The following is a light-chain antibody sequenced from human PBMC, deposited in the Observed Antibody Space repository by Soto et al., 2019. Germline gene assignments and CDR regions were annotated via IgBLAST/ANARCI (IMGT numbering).Light chain of an antibody. Sequence: DIQMTQSPSSLSASVGDRVIITCRASQGISNYLAWYQQKPGKVPKLLIYATSTLQSGVSSRFSGSGSGTDFTLTISSLQPEDVATYYCQNHNSVPLTFGGGTKVEIK. CDR3: QNHNSVPLT. J-gene: IGKJ4*01. V-gene: IGKV1-27*01. CDR2: ATS. CDR1: QGISNY.